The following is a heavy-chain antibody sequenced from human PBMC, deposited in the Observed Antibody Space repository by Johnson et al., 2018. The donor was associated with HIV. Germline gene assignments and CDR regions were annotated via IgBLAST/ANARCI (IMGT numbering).Heavy chain of an antibody. V-gene: IGHV3-23*04. D-gene: IGHD1-26*01. Sequence: VQLVESGGGLVQPGGSLRLSCAASGFTFSSYAMSWVRQAPGKGLEWVSAISGSGGSTYYADSVTGRFPISRDNSKNTLYLQMNSLRAEDTAVYYCARDRDSIVGVPYAFDIWGQGTMVTVSS. CDR3: ARDRDSIVGVPYAFDI. CDR2: ISGSGGST. CDR1: GFTFSSYA. J-gene: IGHJ3*02.